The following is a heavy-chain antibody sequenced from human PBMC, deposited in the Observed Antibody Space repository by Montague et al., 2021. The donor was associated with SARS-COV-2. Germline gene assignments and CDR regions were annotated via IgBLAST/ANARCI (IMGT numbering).Heavy chain of an antibody. CDR1: GASITTYY. D-gene: IGHD1/OR15-1a*01. J-gene: IGHJ4*02. V-gene: IGHV4-59*13. Sequence: SETLSLTCAVSGASITTYYWSWIRQPPGQGLEWIGHIYYNEKTHYNPSLKSRVTISMDTPKNHFSLKVTSVTAADTALYFCAGGQQMNYFDFWGQATLVTVSS. CDR3: AGGQQMNYFDF. CDR2: IYYNEKT.